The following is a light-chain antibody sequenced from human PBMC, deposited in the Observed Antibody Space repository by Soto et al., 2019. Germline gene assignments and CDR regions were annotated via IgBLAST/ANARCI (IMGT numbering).Light chain of an antibody. Sequence: EVVLTQSPGTLSLSPGERATLSCRASQSVSNNYLAWYQQKPGQGPRLLIFGSSDRATGIPDRFSGSGSGTDFTLTISRLEPEAFAVYYCQHYGSPPPYNFGQGTKLEIK. CDR3: QHYGSPPPYN. CDR2: GSS. CDR1: QSVSNNY. V-gene: IGKV3-20*01. J-gene: IGKJ2*01.